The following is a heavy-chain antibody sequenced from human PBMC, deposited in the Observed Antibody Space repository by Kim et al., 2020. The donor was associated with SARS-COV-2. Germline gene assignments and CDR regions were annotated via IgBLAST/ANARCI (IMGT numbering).Heavy chain of an antibody. Sequence: SETLSLTCTVSGVSISSYYWSWIRQPPGKGLEWIGYIYYSGSTNYNPSLKRRVTISVDTSKNQFSLKLSSVTAADTAVYYCASVHDYGDLYGMDVWGHGTPVTVSS. V-gene: IGHV4-59*13. CDR3: ASVHDYGDLYGMDV. CDR1: GVSISSYY. CDR2: IYYSGST. D-gene: IGHD4-17*01. J-gene: IGHJ6*02.